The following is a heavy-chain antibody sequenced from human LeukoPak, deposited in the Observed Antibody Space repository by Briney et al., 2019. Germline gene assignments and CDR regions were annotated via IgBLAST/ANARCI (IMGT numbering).Heavy chain of an antibody. D-gene: IGHD2-2*01. V-gene: IGHV3-21*01. J-gene: IGHJ4*02. CDR2: ISSSSSYI. Sequence: GGSLRLSCAASGFTFSSYSMNWVRQAPGKGLEWVSSISSSSSYIFYADSVKGRFTISRDNAKNSLYLQVNSLRAEDTAVYYCARPQLGYCSSTSCYSPDYWGQGTLVAVSS. CDR3: ARPQLGYCSSTSCYSPDY. CDR1: GFTFSSYS.